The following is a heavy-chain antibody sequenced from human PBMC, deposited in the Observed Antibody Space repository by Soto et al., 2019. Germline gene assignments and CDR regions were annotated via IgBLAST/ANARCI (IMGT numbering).Heavy chain of an antibody. J-gene: IGHJ4*02. Sequence: GGSLRLSCIASEFTFISSFMGWVRQAPGKGLEWVANINQDGSETYYVDSVKGRFTISRDNAKNSLYLQMNSLRAEDTAVYYCARYFRGRGRYFFDHWGQGTLVTVSS. CDR3: ARYFRGRGRYFFDH. CDR1: EFTFISSF. V-gene: IGHV3-7*03. CDR2: INQDGSET. D-gene: IGHD6-19*01.